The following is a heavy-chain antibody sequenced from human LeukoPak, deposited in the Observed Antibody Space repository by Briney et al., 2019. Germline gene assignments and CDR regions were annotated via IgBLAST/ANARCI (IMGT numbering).Heavy chain of an antibody. D-gene: IGHD2-15*01. J-gene: IGHJ3*02. Sequence: SETLSLTCTVSGGSISSYYWSWIRQPPGKGLEWIGYIYYSGSTNYNPSLKSRVTLSVDTSKNPFSLKLSSVTAADTAVYYCARNFRAANDAFHIWGQGTMVTVSS. CDR3: ARNFRAANDAFHI. V-gene: IGHV4-59*01. CDR1: GGSISSYY. CDR2: IYYSGST.